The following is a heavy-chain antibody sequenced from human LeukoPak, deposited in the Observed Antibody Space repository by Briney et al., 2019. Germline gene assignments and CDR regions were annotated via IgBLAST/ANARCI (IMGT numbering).Heavy chain of an antibody. V-gene: IGHV4-39*07. Sequence: SETLSLTCSVSGGSFSSSGHSWGWIRQSPEKGLDWIGSIYSNGNTYYNPSVKSRVTISVDTSKNQFSLKLTSVTAAETAVYYCARSATVTTGYFDYWGQGALVTVSS. D-gene: IGHD4-17*01. CDR1: GGSFSSSGHS. J-gene: IGHJ4*02. CDR3: ARSATVTTGYFDY. CDR2: IYSNGNT.